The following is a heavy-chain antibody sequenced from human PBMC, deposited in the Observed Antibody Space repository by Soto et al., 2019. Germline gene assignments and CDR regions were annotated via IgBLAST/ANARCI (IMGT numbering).Heavy chain of an antibody. D-gene: IGHD3-3*01. V-gene: IGHV4-31*03. J-gene: IGHJ4*02. Sequence: QVQLQESGPGLVKPSQTLSLTCTVSGGSINSGGYYWSWIRQHPGKGLEWIGYMYYSGSTQYNPSLRSRVTMSVDTSKNQFSLKLSSVTAADTAVYYCARHRGWNGYYLYFDSWGQGTLVTVSS. CDR2: MYYSGST. CDR1: GGSINSGGYY. CDR3: ARHRGWNGYYLYFDS.